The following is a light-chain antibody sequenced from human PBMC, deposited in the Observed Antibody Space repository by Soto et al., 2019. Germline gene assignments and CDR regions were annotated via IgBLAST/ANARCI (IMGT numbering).Light chain of an antibody. J-gene: IGKJ3*01. Sequence: DIQMTQSPPSLSASVGDRVTITCRASQSVSTYLHWYQHKPGTAPRLLTYAASHLEPGAPSRFSGSGSGTDFTLTISSLQVEDFATYYCEQSYSTPLTFGPG. V-gene: IGKV1-39*01. CDR1: QSVSTY. CDR3: EQSYSTPLT. CDR2: AAS.